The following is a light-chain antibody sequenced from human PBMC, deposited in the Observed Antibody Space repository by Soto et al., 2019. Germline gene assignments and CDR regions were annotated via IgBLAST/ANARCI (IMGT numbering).Light chain of an antibody. J-gene: IGKJ4*01. CDR2: GAS. CDR1: QSVSSY. V-gene: IGKV3-15*01. Sequence: EIVMTQSPATLSVSPGERATLSFRASQSVSSYLAWYQQKPGQAPRLLIYGASTRATGIPDRFSGSGSGTDFTLTISSLQSEDFAVYYCQQYNNWPPLTFGGGTKVDI. CDR3: QQYNNWPPLT.